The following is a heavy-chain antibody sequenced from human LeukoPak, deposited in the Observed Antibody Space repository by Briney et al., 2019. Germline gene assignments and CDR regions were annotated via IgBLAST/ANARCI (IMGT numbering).Heavy chain of an antibody. Sequence: GGSLRLSCAASGFTFTSYVMSWVRQAPGKGLEWVSVIYSGGSTYYAGSVKGRFTISRDNSKNTLYLQMNSLRAEDTAVYYCAAAHFDYWGQGTLVTVSS. J-gene: IGHJ4*02. CDR1: GFTFTSYV. CDR2: IYSGGST. D-gene: IGHD2-15*01. V-gene: IGHV3-66*01. CDR3: AAAHFDY.